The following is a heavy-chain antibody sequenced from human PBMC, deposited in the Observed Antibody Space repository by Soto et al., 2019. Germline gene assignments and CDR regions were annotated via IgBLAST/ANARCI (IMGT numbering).Heavy chain of an antibody. CDR1: GFTFSSYS. D-gene: IGHD4-17*01. V-gene: IGHV3-21*01. Sequence: EVQLVESGGGLVKPGGSLRLSCAASGFTFSSYSMNWVRQAPGKGLEWVSSISSSSSYIYYADSVKDRFTISRDNAKNSLYLQMNSLRAEDTAVYYCARVGTTVVTPIDYWGQGTLVTVSS. CDR3: ARVGTTVVTPIDY. J-gene: IGHJ4*02. CDR2: ISSSSSYI.